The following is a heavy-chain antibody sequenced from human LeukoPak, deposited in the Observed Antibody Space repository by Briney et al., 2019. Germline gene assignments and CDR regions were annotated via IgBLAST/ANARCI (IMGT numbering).Heavy chain of an antibody. Sequence: PGGSLRLSCAASGFTFDDYGMSWVRQAPGKGLEWVSGINWNGGSTGYADSVKGRFTISRDNAKNSLYLQMNSLRAEDTALYYCARGSYYYDSSGYYYDYWGQGTLATVSS. D-gene: IGHD3-22*01. V-gene: IGHV3-20*04. J-gene: IGHJ4*02. CDR1: GFTFDDYG. CDR2: INWNGGST. CDR3: ARGSYYYDSSGYYYDY.